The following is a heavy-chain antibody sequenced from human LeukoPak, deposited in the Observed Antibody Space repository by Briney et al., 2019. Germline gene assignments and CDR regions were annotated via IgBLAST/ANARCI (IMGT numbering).Heavy chain of an antibody. CDR1: GFTFSSYG. CDR2: ISYDGSNK. V-gene: IGHV3-30*18. D-gene: IGHD3-10*01. Sequence: GRPLRLSCAASGFTFSSYGMHWVRQAPGKGLEWVAVISYDGSNKYYADSVKGRFTISRDNSKNTLYLQMNSLRAEDTAVYYCAKGPHFTMVRGVTFLDYWGQGTLVTVSS. CDR3: AKGPHFTMVRGVTFLDY. J-gene: IGHJ4*02.